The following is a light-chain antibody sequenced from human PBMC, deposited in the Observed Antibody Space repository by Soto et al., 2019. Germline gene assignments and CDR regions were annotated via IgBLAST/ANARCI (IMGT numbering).Light chain of an antibody. Sequence: VMTQSPDSLAVSLGERATLSCRASQSVSSYLAWYQQKPGQAPRLLIYIASTRAAGIPARFSGSGSGTEFTLTISSLQSEDSAIYYCQQYNNWPSWTFGQGTKVDIK. CDR3: QQYNNWPSWT. CDR2: IAS. CDR1: QSVSSY. J-gene: IGKJ1*01. V-gene: IGKV3-15*01.